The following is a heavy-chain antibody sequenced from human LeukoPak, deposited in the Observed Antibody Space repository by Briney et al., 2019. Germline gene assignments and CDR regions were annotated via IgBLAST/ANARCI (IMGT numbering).Heavy chain of an antibody. V-gene: IGHV3-23*01. D-gene: IGHD6-13*01. Sequence: GGSLRLSCAASGFSFSTYAMNWVRQAPEKGLEWVSVISGSGGSTYYADSVKGRFTISRDNSKNTLHLQMNSLRAEDTAVYYCARDGQQLVPDAFDIWGQGTMVTVSS. CDR1: GFSFSTYA. CDR2: ISGSGGST. CDR3: ARDGQQLVPDAFDI. J-gene: IGHJ3*02.